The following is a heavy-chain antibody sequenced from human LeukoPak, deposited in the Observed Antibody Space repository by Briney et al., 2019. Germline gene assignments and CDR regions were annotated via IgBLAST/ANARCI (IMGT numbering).Heavy chain of an antibody. CDR3: AREGYYDILTGGTANKNDAFDI. CDR1: GGSISSSSYY. D-gene: IGHD3-9*01. Sequence: SETLSLTCTVSGGSISSSSYYWGWIRQPPGKGLEWIGSIYYSGSTYYNPSLKSRVTISVDTSKNQFTLKLSSVTAADTAVYYCAREGYYDILTGGTANKNDAFDIWGQGTMVTVSS. V-gene: IGHV4-39*06. J-gene: IGHJ3*02. CDR2: IYYSGST.